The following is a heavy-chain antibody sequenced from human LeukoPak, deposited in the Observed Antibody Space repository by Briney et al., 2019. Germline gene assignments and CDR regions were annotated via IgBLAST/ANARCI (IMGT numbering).Heavy chain of an antibody. CDR1: GGSISSSSYS. CDR3: ASQRGDFDY. Sequence: PSETLSLTCTVSGGSISSSSYSWGWIRQPPGKGLEWIGSIYYSGSTYYNPSLKSRVTISVDTSKNQFSLKLGSVTAADTAVYYCASQRGDFDYWGQGTLVTVSS. J-gene: IGHJ4*02. CDR2: IYYSGST. D-gene: IGHD3-16*01. V-gene: IGHV4-39*01.